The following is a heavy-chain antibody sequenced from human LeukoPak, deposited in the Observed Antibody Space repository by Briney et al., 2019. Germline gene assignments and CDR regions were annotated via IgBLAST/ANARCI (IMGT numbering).Heavy chain of an antibody. V-gene: IGHV3-23*01. Sequence: GGSLRLSCAASGFTFSSYAMSWVRQAPGKGLEWVSAISGSGGSTYYADSVKGRFTISRDNSKNALYLQMNSLRAEDTAVYYCAKVTAYSGSYCDYWGQGTLVTVSS. CDR2: ISGSGGST. J-gene: IGHJ4*02. CDR3: AKVTAYSGSYCDY. D-gene: IGHD1-26*01. CDR1: GFTFSSYA.